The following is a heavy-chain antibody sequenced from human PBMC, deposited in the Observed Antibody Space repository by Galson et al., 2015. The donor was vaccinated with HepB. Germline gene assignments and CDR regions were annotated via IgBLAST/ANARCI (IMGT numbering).Heavy chain of an antibody. V-gene: IGHV2-70*01. CDR2: IDWDDDK. D-gene: IGHD3-22*01. J-gene: IGHJ4*02. CDR1: GFSLSTSGTC. Sequence: PALVTTPQTLTLTCTFSGFSLSTSGTCVTWIRQPPGKALEWLALIDWDDDKYYSTYLKTRLTISKDTPKNQVVLTMTNMCPVDTATYYYARIPYYYDSSDYYFDYWGQGTLVTVSS. CDR3: ARIPYYYDSSDYYFDY.